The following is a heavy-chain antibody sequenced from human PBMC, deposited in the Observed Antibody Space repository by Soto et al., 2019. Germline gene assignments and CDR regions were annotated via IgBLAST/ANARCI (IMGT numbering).Heavy chain of an antibody. J-gene: IGHJ4*02. Sequence: ASVKVSCKVSGYTLTELSMHWVRQAPGKGLEWMGGFDPEHSETIYAQEFQGRVAMTEDTSTDTAYMDLSSLRSEDTAVYYCAREGGYCSGGSCYVGYYFDYWGQGTLVTVSS. D-gene: IGHD2-15*01. CDR3: AREGGYCSGGSCYVGYYFDY. CDR1: GYTLTELS. V-gene: IGHV1-24*01. CDR2: FDPEHSET.